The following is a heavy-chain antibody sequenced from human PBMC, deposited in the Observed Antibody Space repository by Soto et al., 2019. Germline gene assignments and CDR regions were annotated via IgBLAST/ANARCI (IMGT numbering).Heavy chain of an antibody. D-gene: IGHD6-19*01. J-gene: IGHJ5*02. V-gene: IGHV3-23*01. CDR3: ATMQAAVRSPAGWENWFGP. CDR1: GXNFGSFS. Sequence: QTXGSLRLACDAAGXNFGSFSFSWVRQVPGKGLDWVSIIINSGATTSYADCVKWRFTTSTDNSNNTLFIQMDSLRRQDTAIYYCATMQAAVRSPAGWENWFGPWGEGTLGTVSS. CDR2: IINSGATT.